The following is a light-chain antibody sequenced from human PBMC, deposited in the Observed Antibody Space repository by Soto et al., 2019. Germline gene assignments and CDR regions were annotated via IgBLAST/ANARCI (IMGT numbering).Light chain of an antibody. CDR1: SSDVGTYNF. CDR2: DVS. J-gene: IGLJ2*01. Sequence: QSALTQPASVSGSPGQSITISCTGTSSDVGTYNFVSWYRQHPVKAPILIIFDVSSRPSGISNRFSGSKSGNTASLTISGVQAEDEADHYCSSYANSDTVIFGGGTKVTVL. V-gene: IGLV2-14*01. CDR3: SSYANSDTVI.